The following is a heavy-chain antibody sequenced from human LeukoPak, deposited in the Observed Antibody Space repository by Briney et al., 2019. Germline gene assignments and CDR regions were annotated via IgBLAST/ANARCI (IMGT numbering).Heavy chain of an antibody. CDR1: GGSISSSSYY. CDR3: ARHGLAPYYDFWSGYLNWFDP. Sequence: SETLSLTFTVSGGSISSSSYYWGWIRQPPGKGLEWIGSIYYSGSTYYNPSLKSRVTISVDTSKNQFSLKLSSVTAADTAVYYCARHGLAPYYDFWSGYLNWFDPWGQGTLVTVSS. V-gene: IGHV4-39*01. CDR2: IYYSGST. D-gene: IGHD3-3*01. J-gene: IGHJ5*02.